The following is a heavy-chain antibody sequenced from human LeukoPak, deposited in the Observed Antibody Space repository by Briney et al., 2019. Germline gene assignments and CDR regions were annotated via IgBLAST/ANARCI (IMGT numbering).Heavy chain of an antibody. CDR3: ARALGSSSDY. Sequence: GGSLRLSCAASGFTFSYYWMGWVRQAPGKGLEWVANIKQDGSEKYYVDSVRGRFTISRDNAKNSLSLQMNSMRAEDTAVYYCARALGSSSDYWGQGTLVTVAS. V-gene: IGHV3-7*02. D-gene: IGHD3-10*01. CDR1: GFTFSYYW. J-gene: IGHJ4*02. CDR2: IKQDGSEK.